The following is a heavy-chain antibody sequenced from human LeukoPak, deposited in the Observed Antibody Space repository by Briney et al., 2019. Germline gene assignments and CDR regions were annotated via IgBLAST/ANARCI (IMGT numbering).Heavy chain of an antibody. CDR1: GFTFSSYT. Sequence: GGSLRFSCAASGFTFSSYTISWVRQAPGKGLEWVSAISGSGGSTYYADSVKGRFTISRDNSKNTLYLQMNSLRAEDTAVYYCAKGGIPAGPVYWGQGTLVTVSS. CDR2: ISGSGGST. J-gene: IGHJ4*02. D-gene: IGHD6-13*01. CDR3: AKGGIPAGPVY. V-gene: IGHV3-23*01.